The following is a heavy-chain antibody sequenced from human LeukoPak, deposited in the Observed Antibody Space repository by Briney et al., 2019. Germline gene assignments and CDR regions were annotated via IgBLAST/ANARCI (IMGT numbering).Heavy chain of an antibody. D-gene: IGHD4-17*01. CDR1: GYTFTSYD. CDR3: AREVYGDSSFDY. V-gene: IGHV1-2*02. Sequence: ASVKVSCKASGYTFTSYDINWVRQAPGQGLEWMGWINPNSGGTNYAQKFQGRVTMTRDASISTAYLELSRLRSDDTAVYYCAREVYGDSSFDYWGQGTLLTVSS. CDR2: INPNSGGT. J-gene: IGHJ4*02.